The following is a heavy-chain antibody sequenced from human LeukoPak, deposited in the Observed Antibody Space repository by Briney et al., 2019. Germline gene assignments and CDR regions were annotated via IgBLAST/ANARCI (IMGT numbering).Heavy chain of an antibody. CDR2: ISPNSGGT. D-gene: IGHD1-20*01. CDR3: ARGLTGTNDN. Sequence: ASVRVSCKPSGYTFTGFYIHWVRQAPGQGLEWMGWISPNSGGTDYAQRFQGRVTMTRDTSISTAYMELNRLSSDDTAVYYCARGLTGTNDNWGQGTLVTVSS. CDR1: GYTFTGFY. J-gene: IGHJ4*02. V-gene: IGHV1-2*02.